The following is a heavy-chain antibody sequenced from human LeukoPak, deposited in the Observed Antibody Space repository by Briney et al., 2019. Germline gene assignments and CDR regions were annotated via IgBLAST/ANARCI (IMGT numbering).Heavy chain of an antibody. CDR1: GFTFSSYW. CDR3: ARDPYNILTGPYFDY. J-gene: IGHJ4*02. Sequence: GGSLRLSCGASGFTFSSYWMHWARQAPGKGLVWVSRINSDGRSTNYADSVKGRFTISRDNAKNTVYLQMNSLRAEDTAVYYCARDPYNILTGPYFDYWGQGTLVTVSS. D-gene: IGHD3-9*01. CDR2: INSDGRST. V-gene: IGHV3-74*01.